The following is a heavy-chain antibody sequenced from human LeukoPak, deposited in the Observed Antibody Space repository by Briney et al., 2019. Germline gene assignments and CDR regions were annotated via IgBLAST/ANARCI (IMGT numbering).Heavy chain of an antibody. D-gene: IGHD5-18*01. CDR2: ISAYNGNT. CDR1: GYTFTSYG. V-gene: IGHV1-18*01. Sequence: ASVKVSCKASGYTFTSYGISWVRQAPGQGLEWMGWISAYNGNTNYAQKLQGRVTMTTDTSTSTAYIELRSLRSDGTAVYYCARDQGYSYGYWNYYYGMDVWGQGTTVTVSS. J-gene: IGHJ6*02. CDR3: ARDQGYSYGYWNYYYGMDV.